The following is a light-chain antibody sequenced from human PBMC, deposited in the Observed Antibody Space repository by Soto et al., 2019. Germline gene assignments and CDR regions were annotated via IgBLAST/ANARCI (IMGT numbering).Light chain of an antibody. J-gene: IGLJ2*01. Sequence: QLVLTQSPYASASLGASVKLTCTLISGHSSYAIAWHQQQPEKGPRYLMKLSSDGSHSKGDGIPDRFSGSSSGAERYLTISGLQSEDEADYYCQTWDTGARVVFGGGTKLTVL. CDR3: QTWDTGARVV. V-gene: IGLV4-69*01. CDR1: SGHSSYA. CDR2: LSSDGSH.